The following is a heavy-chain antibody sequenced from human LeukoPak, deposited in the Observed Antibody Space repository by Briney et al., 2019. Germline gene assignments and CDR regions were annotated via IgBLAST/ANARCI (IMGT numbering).Heavy chain of an antibody. Sequence: ASVKVSCKASGYTFTGYYIHWMRQAPGQGLEWVGWINPNSGGTNFAQKFQGRFTMTRDTSTTTAYMELSSLRSDDTAVYYCARARMGSAYDYFDYWGQGTLVTVSS. J-gene: IGHJ4*02. D-gene: IGHD5-12*01. CDR2: INPNSGGT. CDR3: ARARMGSAYDYFDY. V-gene: IGHV1-2*02. CDR1: GYTFTGYY.